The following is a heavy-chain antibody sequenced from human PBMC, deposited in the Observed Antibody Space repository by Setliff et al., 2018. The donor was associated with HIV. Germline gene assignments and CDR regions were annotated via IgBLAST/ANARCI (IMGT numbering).Heavy chain of an antibody. V-gene: IGHV4-39*01. Sequence: PSETLSLTCTVSGGSISSSSHYWGWIRQSPGKGLEWIGSIYYSGSTYYNSSLKSRVTIFVDTSKNQLSLKLRSVTAADTAVYYCARGSMPDYWGQGTLVTVSS. CDR3: ARGSMPDY. CDR2: IYYSGST. J-gene: IGHJ4*02. CDR1: GGSISSSSHY. D-gene: IGHD2-2*01.